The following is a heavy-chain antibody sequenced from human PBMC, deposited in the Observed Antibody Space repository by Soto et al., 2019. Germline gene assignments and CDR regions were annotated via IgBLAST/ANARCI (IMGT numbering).Heavy chain of an antibody. Sequence: GGSLRLSCAASGFTFSSYAMSWVRQAPGKGLEWVSAISGSGGSTYYADSVKGRFTISRDNSKNTLYLQMNSLRAEDTAVYYCAKPRGNRYCSGGSCYFFDYWGQGTLVTVSS. J-gene: IGHJ4*02. V-gene: IGHV3-23*01. CDR2: ISGSGGST. D-gene: IGHD2-15*01. CDR3: AKPRGNRYCSGGSCYFFDY. CDR1: GFTFSSYA.